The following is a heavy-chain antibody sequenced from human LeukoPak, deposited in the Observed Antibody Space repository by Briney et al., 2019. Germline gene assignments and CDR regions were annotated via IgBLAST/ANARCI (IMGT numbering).Heavy chain of an antibody. CDR1: GFTFSSYG. V-gene: IGHV3-30*18. Sequence: GGSLRLSCAASGFTFSSYGMHWVRQAPGKGLEWVAVISYDGSNKYYADSVKGRFTISRDNSKNTLYLQMNSLRAEDTAVYYCAKEQFDYWGQRTLVTVSS. J-gene: IGHJ4*02. CDR2: ISYDGSNK. CDR3: AKEQFDY.